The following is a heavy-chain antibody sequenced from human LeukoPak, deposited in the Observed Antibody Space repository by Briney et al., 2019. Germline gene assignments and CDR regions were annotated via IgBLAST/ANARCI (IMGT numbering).Heavy chain of an antibody. CDR3: ARGTRYCSSTSCYPPIDAFDI. Sequence: ASVKVSCKASGYTFIGYYMHWVRQAHGQGLEWMGWVNPDSGGTNYAQKFQGRVTMTRDTSISTAYMELSRLRSDDTAVYYCARGTRYCSSTSCYPPIDAFDIWGQGTMVTVSS. CDR1: GYTFIGYY. CDR2: VNPDSGGT. D-gene: IGHD2-2*01. J-gene: IGHJ3*02. V-gene: IGHV1-2*02.